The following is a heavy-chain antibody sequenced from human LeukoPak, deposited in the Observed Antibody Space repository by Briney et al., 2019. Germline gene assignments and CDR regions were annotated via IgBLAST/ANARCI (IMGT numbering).Heavy chain of an antibody. V-gene: IGHV4-34*01. CDR2: INHSGST. CDR1: GGSFSGYY. Sequence: PSETLSLTCAVYGGSFSGYYWSWIRQPPGEGLEWIGEINHSGSTNYNPSLKSRVTISVDTSKNQFSLKLSSVTAADTAVYYCARGPAAGEEYYYYGMDVWGQGTTVTVSS. J-gene: IGHJ6*02. D-gene: IGHD4-17*01. CDR3: ARGPAAGEEYYYYGMDV.